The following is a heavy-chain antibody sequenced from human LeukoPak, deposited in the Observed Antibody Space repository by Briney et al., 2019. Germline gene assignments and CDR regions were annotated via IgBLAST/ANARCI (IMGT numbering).Heavy chain of an antibody. D-gene: IGHD1-26*01. V-gene: IGHV3-21*04. J-gene: IGHJ4*02. CDR2: ISSSSSYI. CDR3: ARESGSYLKDY. CDR1: GFTFSSYS. Sequence: GGSLRLSCAASGFTFSSYSRNWVRRAPGKGLEWVSSISSSSSYIYYADSVKGRFTISRDNAKNSLYRQMNSLRAEDTALYYCARESGSYLKDYWGQGTLVTVSS.